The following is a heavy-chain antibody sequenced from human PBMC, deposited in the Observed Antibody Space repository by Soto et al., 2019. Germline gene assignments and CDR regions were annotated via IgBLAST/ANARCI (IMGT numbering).Heavy chain of an antibody. Sequence: GASVQVSCKASGYTFTSYGISWVRQAPGQGLEWMGWISAYDGNTNYAQKLQGRVTMTTDTSTSTAYMELRSLRSDDTAVYYCARTKYSSGPGYYFDYWGQGTLVTVSS. CDR2: ISAYDGNT. CDR1: GYTFTSYG. V-gene: IGHV1-18*01. J-gene: IGHJ4*02. D-gene: IGHD6-19*01. CDR3: ARTKYSSGPGYYFDY.